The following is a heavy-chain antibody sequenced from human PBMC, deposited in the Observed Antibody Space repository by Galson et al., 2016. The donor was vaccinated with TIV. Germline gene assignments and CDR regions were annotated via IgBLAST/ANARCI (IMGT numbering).Heavy chain of an antibody. CDR2: ISGLNGNT. J-gene: IGHJ4*02. D-gene: IGHD3-10*01. V-gene: IGHV1-18*01. Sequence: SVKVSCKASGYTFSRYGLTWLRQAPGQGLEWVGWISGLNGNTNYAPKFQGRVAMTTDMSTSTAYMELRSLRSDDTAVYFCAREYFGSGSIYYFDYWGQGTPVIVSS. CDR1: GYTFSRYG. CDR3: AREYFGSGSIYYFDY.